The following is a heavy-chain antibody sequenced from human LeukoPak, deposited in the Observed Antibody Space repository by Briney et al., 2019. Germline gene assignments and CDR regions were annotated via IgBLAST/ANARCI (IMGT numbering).Heavy chain of an antibody. Sequence: ASVKVSCKASGYTFTSYYMHWVRQAPGQGLEWMGIINPSGGSTSYAQKFQGRVTITTDESTSTAYMELSSLRSEDTAVYYCARVSTIFGGGADYWGQGTLVTVSS. J-gene: IGHJ4*02. CDR2: INPSGGST. V-gene: IGHV1-46*01. CDR1: GYTFTSYY. CDR3: ARVSTIFGGGADY. D-gene: IGHD3-3*01.